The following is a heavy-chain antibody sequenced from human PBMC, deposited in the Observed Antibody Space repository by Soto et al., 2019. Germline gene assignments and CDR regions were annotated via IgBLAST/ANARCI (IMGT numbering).Heavy chain of an antibody. J-gene: IGHJ4*02. CDR3: ARALGSGPRFDY. CDR2: INPSGVST. CDR1: GYTFSSYY. Sequence: ASVKVSCKASGYTFSSYYMHWVRQAPGQGLEWVGLINPSGVSTNYAQKLQGRVTMTKDTSTSTVYLELSSLSSEDTAVYYCARALGSGPRFDYWGQ. D-gene: IGHD2-15*01. V-gene: IGHV1-46*03.